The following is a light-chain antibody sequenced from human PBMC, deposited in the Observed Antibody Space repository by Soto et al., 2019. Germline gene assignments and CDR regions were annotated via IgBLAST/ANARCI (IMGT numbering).Light chain of an antibody. J-gene: IGKJ2*01. CDR3: QQAYSRPVT. CDR1: QGISNW. Sequence: DIQLTQSPSSVSASVGDRVTLTCRASQGISNWLAWYQQKPGKAPKLLISAASTLQGGVPSRFSGSFSGTDFTLTITSLQAEDFATYFCQQAYSRPVTFGQGTKLEIK. V-gene: IGKV1-12*01. CDR2: AAS.